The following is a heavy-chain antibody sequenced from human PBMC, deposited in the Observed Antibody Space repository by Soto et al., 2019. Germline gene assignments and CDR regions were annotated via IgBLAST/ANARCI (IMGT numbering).Heavy chain of an antibody. Sequence: QVQLVESGGGVVQPGRSLRLTCAASGFTFSSNGMHWVRQAPGKGLEWVALVSYDGSKKYYADSVKGRFTISRDNSENPLYLQMNSLRAEDTAVYYCARWVGGSMYDNSGKYDSWGQGTLVTVSS. V-gene: IGHV3-30*03. CDR3: ARWVGGSMYDNSGKYDS. CDR2: VSYDGSKK. CDR1: GFTFSSNG. J-gene: IGHJ5*01. D-gene: IGHD3-22*01.